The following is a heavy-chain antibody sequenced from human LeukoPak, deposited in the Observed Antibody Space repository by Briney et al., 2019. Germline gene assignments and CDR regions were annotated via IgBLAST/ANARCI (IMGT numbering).Heavy chain of an antibody. CDR3: ARNQQLGGHSYYYYGMDV. Sequence: QSGGSLRLSCVGSGFTSIAYAPTWARQAPGKGLEWVSGISGGGVTTYYADSVKGRFTISRDNSKNTLYLQMNSLRADDTAIYYCARNQQLGGHSYYYYGMDVWGQGTTVTVSS. D-gene: IGHD3-16*01. CDR1: GFTSIAYA. CDR2: ISGGGVTT. V-gene: IGHV3-23*01. J-gene: IGHJ6*02.